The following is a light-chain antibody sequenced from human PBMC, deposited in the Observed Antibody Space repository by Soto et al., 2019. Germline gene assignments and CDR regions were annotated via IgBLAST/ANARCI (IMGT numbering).Light chain of an antibody. Sequence: EVVMTQSPATLSVFPGERVTLSCRASQSVSTSLAWYQQKPSQAPSLLIYSASTRATGIPARFSGSGSGTEFTLTISSLESEDFAVYYCQQYSHGYTFGQGTELEIK. V-gene: IGKV3-15*01. J-gene: IGKJ2*01. CDR3: QQYSHGYT. CDR1: QSVSTS. CDR2: SAS.